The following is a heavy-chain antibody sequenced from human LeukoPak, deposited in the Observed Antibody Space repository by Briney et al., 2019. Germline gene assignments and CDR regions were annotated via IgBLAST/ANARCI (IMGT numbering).Heavy chain of an antibody. V-gene: IGHV3-30*09. Sequence: GGSLRPSCAASGFTFGSNAMHWVRQAPGKGLEWVATISYDRASKFYADSVKGRFAISRDNSKNTLFMQMNSLRAEDAAVYYCTRDRHSYDTSGYYYHYYYYGMDVWGQGTTVTVSS. CDR1: GFTFGSNA. J-gene: IGHJ6*02. CDR2: ISYDRASK. D-gene: IGHD3-22*01. CDR3: TRDRHSYDTSGYYYHYYYYGMDV.